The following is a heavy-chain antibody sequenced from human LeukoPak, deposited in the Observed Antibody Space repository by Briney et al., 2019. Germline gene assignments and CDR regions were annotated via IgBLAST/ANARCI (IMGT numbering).Heavy chain of an antibody. Sequence: GGSLRLSCAASGFTFSSYSMNWVRQAPGKGLEWVSSISSSSSYIHYADSVKGRFTISRDNAKNSLYLQMNSLRAEDTAVYYCASTVTATRAFDYWGQGTLVTVSS. CDR1: GFTFSSYS. D-gene: IGHD2-21*02. CDR3: ASTVTATRAFDY. CDR2: ISSSSSYI. J-gene: IGHJ4*02. V-gene: IGHV3-21*01.